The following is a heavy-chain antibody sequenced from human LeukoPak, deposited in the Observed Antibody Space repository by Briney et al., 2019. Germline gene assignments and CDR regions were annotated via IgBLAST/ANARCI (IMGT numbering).Heavy chain of an antibody. V-gene: IGHV3-48*02. Sequence: GGSLRLSCAASGFSVSNNYMTWVRQAPGKGLEWVSYINSGSSYMYYPDSVKGRFTISRDNAKNSLYLQMDSLRDEDTAVYYCAREDDDWGPNTFDVWGQGTVVTVSS. CDR3: AREDDDWGPNTFDV. CDR1: GFSVSNNY. J-gene: IGHJ3*01. D-gene: IGHD7-27*01. CDR2: INSGSSYM.